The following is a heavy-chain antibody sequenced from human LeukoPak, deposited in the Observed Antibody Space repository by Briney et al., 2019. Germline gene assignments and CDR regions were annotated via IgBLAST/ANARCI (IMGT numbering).Heavy chain of an antibody. V-gene: IGHV3-53*01. CDR1: GFTFSSYS. D-gene: IGHD1-26*01. Sequence: GGSLRLSCAASGFTFSSYSMNWVRQAPEKGLEWVSVIYSGGSTYYADSVKGRFTISRDNSKNTLYVQMNSLRAEDMAVYYCAKGGSYWPFDYWGQGTLVTVSS. CDR3: AKGGSYWPFDY. J-gene: IGHJ4*02. CDR2: IYSGGST.